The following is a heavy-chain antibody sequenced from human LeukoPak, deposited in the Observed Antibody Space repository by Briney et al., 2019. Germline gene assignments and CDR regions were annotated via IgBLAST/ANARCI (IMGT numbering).Heavy chain of an antibody. CDR1: GGSISSIGYY. J-gene: IGHJ4*02. V-gene: IGHV4-39*02. CDR3: VGDSSGYYAFDY. D-gene: IGHD3-22*01. CDR2: MYYSGST. Sequence: PSETLSLTCTVSGGSISSIGYYWGWIRQAPGKGLEWIGNMYYSGSTYYNPSLKSRVNISVDTSKNQYSLNLSAVTAADTAVYYCVGDSSGYYAFDYWGQGALVTVSS.